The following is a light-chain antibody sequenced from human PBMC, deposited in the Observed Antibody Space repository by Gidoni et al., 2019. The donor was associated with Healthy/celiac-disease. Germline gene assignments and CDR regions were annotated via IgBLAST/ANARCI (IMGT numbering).Light chain of an antibody. CDR3: QAWDSSTVV. J-gene: IGLJ2*01. V-gene: IGLV3-1*01. Sequence: SYALTQPPSVSVSPGQTASITCSGDKLGDKSACWYQQKTGQSPVLVIYQDSKRPSGIPERFSGSNSGNTATLTISGTQAMDEADYDCQAWDSSTVVFGGGTKLTVL. CDR2: QDS. CDR1: KLGDKS.